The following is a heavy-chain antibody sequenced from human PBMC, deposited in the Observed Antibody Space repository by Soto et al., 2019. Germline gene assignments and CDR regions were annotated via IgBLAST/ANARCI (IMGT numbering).Heavy chain of an antibody. CDR2: ISSSSSYI. D-gene: IGHD3-22*01. CDR3: ARDYYDSSGYLAPLDY. Sequence: GKELEWVSSISSSSSYIYYADSVKGRFTISRDNAKNSLYLQMNSLRAEDTAVYYCARDYYDSSGYLAPLDYWGQGTLVTVSS. J-gene: IGHJ4*02. V-gene: IGHV3-21*01.